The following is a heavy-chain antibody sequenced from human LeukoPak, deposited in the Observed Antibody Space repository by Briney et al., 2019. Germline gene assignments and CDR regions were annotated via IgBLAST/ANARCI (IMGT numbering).Heavy chain of an antibody. CDR2: ISSSSSYI. CDR1: GFTFSSYS. D-gene: IGHD4-17*01. V-gene: IGHV3-21*01. CDR3: ARVNGQATVTTGLAFDI. J-gene: IGHJ3*02. Sequence: GGSLRLSCAASGFTFSSYSMNWVRQAPGKGLEWVSSISSSSSYIYYADSVKGRFTISRDNAKNSLHLQMNSLRAEDTAVYYCARVNGQATVTTGLAFDIWGQGTMVTVSS.